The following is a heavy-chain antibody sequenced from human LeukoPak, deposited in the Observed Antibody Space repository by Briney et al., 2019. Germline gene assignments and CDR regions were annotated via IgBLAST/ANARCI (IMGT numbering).Heavy chain of an antibody. J-gene: IGHJ4*02. CDR3: ARDPYYDISY. CDR2: IFSGGST. Sequence: PGGSLRLSCAASGFTVSSNYMSWVRQAPGKGLQWVSVIFSGGSTYYAGSVKGRFTISRDNSKNTLYLQMDSLRAEDTAVYYCARDPYYDISYWGQGTLVTVSS. CDR1: GFTVSSNY. D-gene: IGHD3-9*01. V-gene: IGHV3-66*01.